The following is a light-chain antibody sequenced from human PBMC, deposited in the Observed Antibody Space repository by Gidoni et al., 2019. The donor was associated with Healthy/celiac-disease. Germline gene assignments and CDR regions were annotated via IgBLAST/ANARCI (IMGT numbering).Light chain of an antibody. Sequence: DIQLTQSPSFLSASVGDRVTITCRASQGISSYLAWYQQKPGKAPKLLIYAASTLQSGVPSRFSGSGSGTEFTLTISSLQPEDFATYYCQQLNSYPQFXQXTKVEIK. CDR3: QQLNSYPQ. V-gene: IGKV1-9*01. CDR1: QGISSY. J-gene: IGKJ1*01. CDR2: AAS.